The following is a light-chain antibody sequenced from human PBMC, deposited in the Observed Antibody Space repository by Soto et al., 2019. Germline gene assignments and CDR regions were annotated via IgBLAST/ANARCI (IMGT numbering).Light chain of an antibody. CDR1: QSVSSN. V-gene: IGKV3-15*01. CDR2: GAS. Sequence: EIVTTQSPATLSVSPGERATLSCRASQSVSSNLAWYQQKPGQAPRLLIYGASTRATGIPARFSGSGSGTEFTLTICSLQSEDFAVYYCQQYNNWPPWTFGQGTKVDIK. J-gene: IGKJ1*01. CDR3: QQYNNWPPWT.